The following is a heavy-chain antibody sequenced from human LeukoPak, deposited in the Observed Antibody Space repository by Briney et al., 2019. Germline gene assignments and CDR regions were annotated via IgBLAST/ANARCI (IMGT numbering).Heavy chain of an antibody. J-gene: IGHJ4*02. CDR2: IKSKTDGGTT. CDR1: GFTFSNAW. V-gene: IGHV3-15*01. D-gene: IGHD3-22*01. Sequence: GGSLRLSCAASGFTFSNAWMSWVRQAPGKGLEWVGRIKSKTDGGTTDYAAPVKGRFTISRDDSKNTLYLQMDSLKTEDTAVYYCTTGYYYDSSGQWIDYWGQGTLVTVSS. CDR3: TTGYYYDSSGQWIDY.